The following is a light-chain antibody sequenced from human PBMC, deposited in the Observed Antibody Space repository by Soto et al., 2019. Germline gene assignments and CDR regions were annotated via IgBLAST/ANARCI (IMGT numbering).Light chain of an antibody. Sequence: EIVLTQSPASLSLYPGERATLSCRASQSVDSHLVWYQQKPGQAPRLLIFAASNRATGIPVRFSGSGSGTDFTLTISRLEPEDFAVYYCQQYGSSGTFGQGTKVDIK. V-gene: IGKV3-20*01. CDR2: AAS. J-gene: IGKJ1*01. CDR3: QQYGSSGT. CDR1: QSVDSH.